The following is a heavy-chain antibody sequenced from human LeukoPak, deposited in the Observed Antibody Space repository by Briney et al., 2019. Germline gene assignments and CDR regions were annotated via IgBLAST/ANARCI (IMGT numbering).Heavy chain of an antibody. Sequence: GGSLRLSFMVSGFTLSSYEMSWIRQAPGKGLEWVSSIEYGESTTHYADSVRGRFTISRDNYKNTLYLQLTSLSDDDTAVYFCARNSGWYGISWGQGTLVIVSS. D-gene: IGHD6-19*01. CDR1: GFTLSSYE. J-gene: IGHJ4*02. V-gene: IGHV3-23*01. CDR3: ARNSGWYGIS. CDR2: IEYGESTT.